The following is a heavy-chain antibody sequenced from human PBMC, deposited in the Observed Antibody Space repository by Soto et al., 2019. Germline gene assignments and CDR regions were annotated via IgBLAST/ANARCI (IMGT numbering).Heavy chain of an antibody. D-gene: IGHD1-26*01. CDR1: GWNFSNVW. CDR3: TTDLPWSYGALAY. CDR2: IKSGADGGTA. V-gene: IGHV3-15*01. J-gene: IGHJ4*02. Sequence: PRGSLRLSGAASGWNFSNVWMSWVRQAQGKGLEWVGRIKSGADGGTADYAAPVKGRFTISRDDLRNTLYLQMDSLKIEDTAVYYCTTDLPWSYGALAYWGQGTRVTVSS.